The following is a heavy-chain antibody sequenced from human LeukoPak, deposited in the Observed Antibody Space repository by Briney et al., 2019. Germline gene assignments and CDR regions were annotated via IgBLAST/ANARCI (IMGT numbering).Heavy chain of an antibody. D-gene: IGHD3-10*01. CDR3: ARVPTKIWLGELLWYYFDY. V-gene: IGHV3-30*04. J-gene: IGHJ4*02. CDR1: GFAFSSYA. Sequence: PGRSLRLSCAASGFAFSSYAMHWVRQAPGKGLEWVAIISYDGITEDYSDSVKGRFSISRDNFKNTLFLQMNGLRDEDTAVYYCARVPTKIWLGELLWYYFDYWGQGTLVTVSS. CDR2: ISYDGITE.